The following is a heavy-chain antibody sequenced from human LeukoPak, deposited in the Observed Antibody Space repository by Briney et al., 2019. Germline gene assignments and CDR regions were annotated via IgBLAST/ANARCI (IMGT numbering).Heavy chain of an antibody. CDR2: ISSSGNTI. CDR3: ARGMIVAHPLMLDAFDI. Sequence: PGGSLRLSCAVSGFTFSDYYMNWIRQSPGEGLEWVAYISSSGNTIYYADSVKGRFTVSRDNAKNSLYLQMNSLRAEDTAVYYCARGMIVAHPLMLDAFDIWGQGTMVTVSS. J-gene: IGHJ3*02. D-gene: IGHD3-22*01. V-gene: IGHV3-11*04. CDR1: GFTFSDYY.